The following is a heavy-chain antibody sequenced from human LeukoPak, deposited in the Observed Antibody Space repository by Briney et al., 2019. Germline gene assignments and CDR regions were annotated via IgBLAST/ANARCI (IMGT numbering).Heavy chain of an antibody. V-gene: IGHV4-39*01. J-gene: IGHJ4*02. CDR1: GGSISSNSYY. CDR3: ARGPYDYVWGSYHY. D-gene: IGHD3-16*02. CDR2: IYYSGST. Sequence: SETLSLTCAVSGGSISSNSYYWGWIRQPPGKGLEWIGSIYYSGSTYYNPSLKSRVTISVDTSKNQFSLKLSSVTAADTAVYYCARGPYDYVWGSYHYWGQGTLVTVSS.